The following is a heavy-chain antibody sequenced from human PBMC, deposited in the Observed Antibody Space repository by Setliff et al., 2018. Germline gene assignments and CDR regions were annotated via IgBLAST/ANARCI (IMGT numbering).Heavy chain of an antibody. V-gene: IGHV4-30-4*08. Sequence: PSETLSLTCTVSGDSINSGGVCWTWIRQPPGRDLEWIGYICYTGTSTYYNPSVESRLSISVDRSMNQFSLGLNSVTAADTAVYYCARARSNSGWYGFFDYWGQGALVTVSS. D-gene: IGHD6-19*01. CDR2: ICYTGTST. CDR1: GDSINSGGVC. CDR3: ARARSNSGWYGFFDY. J-gene: IGHJ4*02.